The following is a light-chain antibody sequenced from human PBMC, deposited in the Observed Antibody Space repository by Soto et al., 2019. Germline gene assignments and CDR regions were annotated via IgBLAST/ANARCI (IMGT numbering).Light chain of an antibody. CDR1: QSVSSSY. CDR3: QQYGTSALT. CDR2: GTS. V-gene: IGKV3-20*01. J-gene: IGKJ4*01. Sequence: IVLTQSPGTLSLSPGERATLSCRASQSVSSSYLVWYQQRPGQPPRLLIYGTSTRAAGISYRFSGSGSGTDFTLTIYRLEPGDCAVYYCQQYGTSALTVGGGTKVEIK.